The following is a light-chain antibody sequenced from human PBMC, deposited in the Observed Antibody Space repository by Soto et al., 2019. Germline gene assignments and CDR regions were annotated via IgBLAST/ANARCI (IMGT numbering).Light chain of an antibody. V-gene: IGLV3-21*02. Sequence: SYELTQPPSVSVAPGQTARIACGGTNIETKSVHWYQQKPGQAPVLVVYDDSRRPSGIPERFSGSNSGNTATLTISRVEAGDEADYYCQVWDTTSDHVVFGGGTQLTV. CDR2: DDS. CDR1: NIETKS. CDR3: QVWDTTSDHVV. J-gene: IGLJ2*01.